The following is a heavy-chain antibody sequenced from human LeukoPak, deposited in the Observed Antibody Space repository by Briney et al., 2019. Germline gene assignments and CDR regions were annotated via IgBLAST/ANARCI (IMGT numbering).Heavy chain of an antibody. J-gene: IGHJ6*03. CDR2: ITVHTGNT. CDR3: ASLGGWWNHHYYYKDV. Sequence: ASVTVSCTASGYTFTNFGGSWVRQAPGQGLEWIGRITVHTGNTDYAENLHGRVTMTTDTSTNLAYMELSSLTSDDSAVYYCASLGGWWNHHYYYKDVWGTGTTVTVSS. V-gene: IGHV1-18*01. D-gene: IGHD6-19*01. CDR1: GYTFTNFG.